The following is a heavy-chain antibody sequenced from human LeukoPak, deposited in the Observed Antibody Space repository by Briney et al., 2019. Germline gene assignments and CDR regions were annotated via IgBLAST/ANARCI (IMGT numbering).Heavy chain of an antibody. D-gene: IGHD6-13*01. Sequence: GGSLRLSCAASGFTFSSYWMHWVRQAPGKGLVWVSRINSDGSSTSYADSVKGRFTISRDNAKNSLYPQMNSLRAEDTAVYYCARIGYSSSCNDYWGQGTLVTVSS. CDR1: GFTFSSYW. V-gene: IGHV3-74*01. CDR2: INSDGSST. J-gene: IGHJ4*02. CDR3: ARIGYSSSCNDY.